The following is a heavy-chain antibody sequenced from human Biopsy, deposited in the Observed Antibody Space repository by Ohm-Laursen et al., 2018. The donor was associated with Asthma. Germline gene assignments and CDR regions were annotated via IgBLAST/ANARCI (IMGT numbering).Heavy chain of an antibody. CDR2: ISYDGSTK. Sequence: SLRLSCAASGFSFSEFVMHWVRQAPGKGLEWVAVISYDGSTKYYADSVKGRFTISRDNSKNTLYLQMSSLRVEDTAVYYCAKGDSSGWSHYYFDYWGQGTLVTVSS. V-gene: IGHV3-30*18. CDR3: AKGDSSGWSHYYFDY. J-gene: IGHJ4*02. CDR1: GFSFSEFV. D-gene: IGHD6-19*01.